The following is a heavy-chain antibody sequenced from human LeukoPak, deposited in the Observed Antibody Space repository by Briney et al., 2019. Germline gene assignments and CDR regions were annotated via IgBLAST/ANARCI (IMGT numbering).Heavy chain of an antibody. CDR1: GGSISSSSYY. J-gene: IGHJ5*02. D-gene: IGHD3-22*01. Sequence: PSETLSLTCTVSGGSISSSSYYWGWIRQPPGKGLEWIGSIYYSGTTYYNPSLESRVTISVDTFKNLMSLRLSSVTAADTAVYYCARAELVVVITNNWFDPWGQGTLVTVSS. CDR2: IYYSGTT. CDR3: ARAELVVVITNNWFDP. V-gene: IGHV4-39*01.